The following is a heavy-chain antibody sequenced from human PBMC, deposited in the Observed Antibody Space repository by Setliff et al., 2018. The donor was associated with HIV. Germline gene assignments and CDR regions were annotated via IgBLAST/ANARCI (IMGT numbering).Heavy chain of an antibody. CDR3: ARAVVFASGNFWFDP. CDR2: ITASGGA. Sequence: SETLSLTCTVSGGSIWSGSYYWTWIRQPAGKGLEWIGHITASGGATYNPSVKSRVSISLGSPSSEFSLGLTSVSAADTAVYYCARAVVFASGNFWFDPWGPGALVTVSS. V-gene: IGHV4-61*09. D-gene: IGHD3-3*01. CDR1: GGSIWSGSYY. J-gene: IGHJ5*02.